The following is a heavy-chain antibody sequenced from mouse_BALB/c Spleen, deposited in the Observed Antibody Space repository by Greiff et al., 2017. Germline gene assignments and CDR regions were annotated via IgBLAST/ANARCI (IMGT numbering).Heavy chain of an antibody. Sequence: EVQLQESGPGLVKPSQSLSLTCTVTGYSITSDYAWNWIRQFPGNKLEWMGYISYSGSTSYNPSLKSRISITRDTSKNQFFLQLNSVTTEDTATYYCARYGGYYAMDYWSQGTSVTVSS. CDR3: ARYGGYYAMDY. CDR2: ISYSGST. CDR1: GYSITSDYA. D-gene: IGHD1-1*02. J-gene: IGHJ4*01. V-gene: IGHV3-2*02.